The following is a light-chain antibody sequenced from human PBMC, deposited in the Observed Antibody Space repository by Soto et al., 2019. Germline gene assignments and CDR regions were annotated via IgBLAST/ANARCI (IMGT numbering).Light chain of an antibody. CDR3: CSYAGSYTFV. J-gene: IGLJ1*01. Sequence: QSVLTQPRSVSGSPGQSVTISCTGTSSDVGGYNYVSWYQQHPGKAPKLMIYDVSKRPSGVPDRFSGSKSGNTAPLTISGLQAEDEADYYCCSYAGSYTFVFGTGTK. CDR1: SSDVGGYNY. V-gene: IGLV2-11*01. CDR2: DVS.